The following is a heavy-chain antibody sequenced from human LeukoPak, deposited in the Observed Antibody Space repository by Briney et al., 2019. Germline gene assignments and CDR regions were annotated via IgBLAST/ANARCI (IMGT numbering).Heavy chain of an antibody. V-gene: IGHV4-31*03. CDR2: IYYSGST. Sequence: SETLSLTCTVSGGSISSGGYYWSWIRQHPGKGLEWIGYIYYSGSTYYNPSLKSRVTISVDTSKNQFSLKLSSVTAADTAVYYCARVVSQLLIFDYWGQGTLVTVSS. CDR1: GGSISSGGYY. J-gene: IGHJ4*02. D-gene: IGHD2-2*01. CDR3: ARVVSQLLIFDY.